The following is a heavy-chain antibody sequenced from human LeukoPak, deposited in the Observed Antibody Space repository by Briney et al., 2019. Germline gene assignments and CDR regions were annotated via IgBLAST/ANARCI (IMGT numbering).Heavy chain of an antibody. J-gene: IGHJ6*02. V-gene: IGHV5-51*01. CDR3: ARTVSSAGSRYYYYYGMDV. D-gene: IGHD6-6*01. Sequence: GESLKISCKGSGYSFTSYWIGWVRQMPGKGLEWMGIIYPGDSDTRYSPSLQGQVTISADKSISTAYLQWSSLKASDTAMYYCARTVSSAGSRYYYYYGMDVWGQGTTVTVSS. CDR1: GYSFTSYW. CDR2: IYPGDSDT.